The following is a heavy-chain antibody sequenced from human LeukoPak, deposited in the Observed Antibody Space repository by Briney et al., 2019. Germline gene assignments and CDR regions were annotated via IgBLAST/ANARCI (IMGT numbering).Heavy chain of an antibody. Sequence: GGSLRLSCAASGFTFSSYWMSWVRQAPGKGLEWVANIKPDGSEKYCVDSVKGRFTISRDNAKNSLYLQMNSLRGEDTAVYYCARGDFNDYGDYVDAFEIWGQGTMVTVSA. CDR3: ARGDFNDYGDYVDAFEI. D-gene: IGHD4-17*01. CDR1: GFTFSSYW. V-gene: IGHV3-7*01. J-gene: IGHJ3*02. CDR2: IKPDGSEK.